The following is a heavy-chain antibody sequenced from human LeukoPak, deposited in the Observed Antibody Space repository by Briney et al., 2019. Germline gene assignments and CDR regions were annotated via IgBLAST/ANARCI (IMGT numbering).Heavy chain of an antibody. Sequence: ETLSLTCSVSGGSISSSYWSWIRQPAGKGLEWIGRVYTSGSTNYNYNPSLKSRLTMSVDTSKNQFSLKLSSVTAADTAVYYCARDPDSALWGQGTLVTVSS. J-gene: IGHJ4*02. CDR2: VYTSGST. D-gene: IGHD2-21*01. V-gene: IGHV4-4*07. CDR1: GGSISSSY. CDR3: ARDPDSAL.